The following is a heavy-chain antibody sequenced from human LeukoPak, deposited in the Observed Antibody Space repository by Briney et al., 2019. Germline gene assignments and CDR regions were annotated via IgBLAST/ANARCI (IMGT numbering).Heavy chain of an antibody. CDR1: GYTFTSYD. CDR3: ARLPSISSGYFWYFDY. J-gene: IGHJ4*02. Sequence: ASVKVSCKASGYTFTSYDINWVRQATGQGLEWMGWMNPNSGNTGYAQKFQGRVTITRNTSISTAYMELSSLKASDTAMYYCARLPSISSGYFWYFDYWGQGTLVTVSS. D-gene: IGHD3-22*01. CDR2: MNPNSGNT. V-gene: IGHV1-8*03.